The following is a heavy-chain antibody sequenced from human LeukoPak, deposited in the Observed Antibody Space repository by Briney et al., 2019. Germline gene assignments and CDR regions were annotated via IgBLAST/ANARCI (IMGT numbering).Heavy chain of an antibody. CDR3: AKDRSSSSWFDGNDI. V-gene: IGHV3-74*01. CDR2: INPDGSTI. D-gene: IGHD6-13*01. J-gene: IGHJ3*02. Sequence: RAGGSLRLSCAASGFTFSNYWVHWVRQAPGKGLVWVSRINPDGSTINYADSVKGRFTISRDNSKNTLFLQMNSLRAEDTAVYYCAKDRSSSSWFDGNDIWGQGTMVTVSS. CDR1: GFTFSNYW.